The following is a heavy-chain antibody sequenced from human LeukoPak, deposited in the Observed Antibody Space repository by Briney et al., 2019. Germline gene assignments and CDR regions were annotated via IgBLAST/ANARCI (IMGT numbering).Heavy chain of an antibody. J-gene: IGHJ4*02. CDR1: GGSISSSSYY. CDR2: IYYSGST. CDR3: AREVHDYGDYGTDY. V-gene: IGHV4-39*07. Sequence: PSETLSLTCTVSGGSISSSSYYWGWIRQPPGKGLEWIGSIYYSGSTYYNPSLKSRVTISVDTSKNQFSLKLSSVTAADTAVYYCAREVHDYGDYGTDYWGQGTLVTVSS. D-gene: IGHD4-17*01.